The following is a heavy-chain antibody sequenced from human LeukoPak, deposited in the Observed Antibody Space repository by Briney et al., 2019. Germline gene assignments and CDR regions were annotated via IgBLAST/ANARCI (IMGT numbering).Heavy chain of an antibody. CDR3: TRGGEEPFDY. CDR1: GFTFTRFW. V-gene: IGHV3-74*01. D-gene: IGHD3-10*01. CDR2: INVEGTTI. Sequence: PGGSLRLSCADSGFTFTRFWMHWVRQAPGKGLVWVSRINVEGTTITYADSVEGRFTISRDENALYLQMNHLRVDDTAVYYCTRGGEEPFDYWGQGTLVTVSP. J-gene: IGHJ4*02.